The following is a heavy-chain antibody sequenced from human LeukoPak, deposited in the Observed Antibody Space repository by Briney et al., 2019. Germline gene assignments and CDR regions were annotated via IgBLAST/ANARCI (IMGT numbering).Heavy chain of an antibody. D-gene: IGHD3-9*01. Sequence: GGSLRLSCAASGFTFSSYAMHWVRQAPGKGLEWVAVISYDGSNKYYADSVKGRFTISRDNSKNTLYLQMNSLRAEDTAVYYCARIYFDWLLYYYYGMDVWGQGTTVTVSS. V-gene: IGHV3-30-3*01. CDR3: ARIYFDWLLYYYYGMDV. J-gene: IGHJ6*02. CDR2: ISYDGSNK. CDR1: GFTFSSYA.